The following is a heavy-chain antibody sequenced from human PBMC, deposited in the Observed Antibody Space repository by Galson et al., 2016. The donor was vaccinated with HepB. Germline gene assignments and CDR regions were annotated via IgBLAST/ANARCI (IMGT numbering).Heavy chain of an antibody. Sequence: SLRLSCAASGFTFSTYWMHWVRQAPGKGLEWVAVISYAGSNKYYADSVKGRFTISRDNSKNTLYLQMNSLRAEDTAVYYCAKDIRSYGLFGRFDYWGQGTLVTVSS. J-gene: IGHJ4*02. CDR2: ISYAGSNK. V-gene: IGHV3-30*18. CDR1: GFTFSTYW. CDR3: AKDIRSYGLFGRFDY. D-gene: IGHD5-18*01.